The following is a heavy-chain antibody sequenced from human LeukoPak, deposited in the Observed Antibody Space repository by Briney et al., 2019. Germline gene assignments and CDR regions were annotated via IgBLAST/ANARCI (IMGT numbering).Heavy chain of an antibody. Sequence: SETLSLTCTVSGGSISSYYWSWIRQPPGKGLEWIGYIYYSGSTNYNPSLKSRVTISVDTSKNQFSLKMSSVNAADTAVYYCARHGIAVAPSVWGQGTLVTVSS. D-gene: IGHD6-19*01. V-gene: IGHV4-59*01. CDR3: ARHGIAVAPSV. J-gene: IGHJ4*02. CDR2: IYYSGST. CDR1: GGSISSYY.